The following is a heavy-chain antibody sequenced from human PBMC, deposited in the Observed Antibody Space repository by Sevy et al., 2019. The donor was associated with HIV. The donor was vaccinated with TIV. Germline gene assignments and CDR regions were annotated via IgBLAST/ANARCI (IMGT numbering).Heavy chain of an antibody. J-gene: IGHJ5*02. CDR1: GFTFSDYY. D-gene: IGHD3-22*01. CDR3: ARENTMIEEPGWFDP. CDR2: ISRRGSTI. Sequence: GSLRLSCAASGFTFSDYYMSWIRQAPGKGLEWISYISRRGSTIYYADSVKGRFNISRDNAKSSLYLQMNSLRAEDTAVYFCARENTMIEEPGWFDPWGQGTLVTVSS. V-gene: IGHV3-11*01.